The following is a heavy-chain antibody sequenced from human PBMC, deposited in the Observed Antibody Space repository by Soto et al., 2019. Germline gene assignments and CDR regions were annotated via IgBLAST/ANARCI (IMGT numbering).Heavy chain of an antibody. CDR3: ASLRDYVWASYPSY. CDR1: GGSISSGDYY. J-gene: IGHJ4*02. V-gene: IGHV4-30-4*01. Sequence: SETLSLTCTVSGGSISSGDYYWSWIRQPPGKGLEWIGYIYYSGSTYYNPSLKSRVTISVDTSKNQFSLKLSSVTAADTAVYYCASLRDYVWASYPSYWGQATLVTVSS. D-gene: IGHD3-16*01. CDR2: IYYSGST.